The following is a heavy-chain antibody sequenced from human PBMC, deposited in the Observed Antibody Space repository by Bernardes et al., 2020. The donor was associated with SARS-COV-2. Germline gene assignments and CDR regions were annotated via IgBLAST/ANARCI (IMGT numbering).Heavy chain of an antibody. CDR2: ISGSVGTT. J-gene: IGHJ4*02. V-gene: IGHV3-23*01. D-gene: IGHD1-26*01. Sequence: VGALFLSRAASGFTFSSSAMSWVRQPPGQGLEWVSSISGSVGTTFYADSVKGRFTISRDNSKNTLFLTMNSLRAEDTAVYYCAKFLAGSSPHRTGAATYFDYWGQGTLVTVSA. CDR1: GFTFSSSA. CDR3: AKFLAGSSPHRTGAATYFDY.